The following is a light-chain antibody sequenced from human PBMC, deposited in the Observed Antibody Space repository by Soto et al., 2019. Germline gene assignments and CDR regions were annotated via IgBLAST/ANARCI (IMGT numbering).Light chain of an antibody. CDR2: EVS. J-gene: IGLJ1*01. V-gene: IGLV2-14*01. CDR3: TSQTTSGIRV. Sequence: QSALTQPASVSGSPGQSITISCTGTITDVGDSNHVSWYQHHPGKAPKLIIYEVSYRPSGVSNRFSGSKSAYTASLTISGLQAEDEADYYCTSQTTSGIRVFGTGTKLTVL. CDR1: ITDVGDSNH.